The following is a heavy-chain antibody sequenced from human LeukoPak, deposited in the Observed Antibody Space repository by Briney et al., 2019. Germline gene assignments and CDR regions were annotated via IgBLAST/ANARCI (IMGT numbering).Heavy chain of an antibody. CDR3: ARQAFSGILTGYSGYYFDY. J-gene: IGHJ4*02. V-gene: IGHV4-39*01. D-gene: IGHD3-9*01. CDR1: GDSISSSSSY. Sequence: SETLSLTCTVSGDSISSSSSYWGWIRQPPGKGLEWIGSIYSGNTYYNTSLKSRVTISVDTSENQFSLKLNSVTAADTAVYYRARQAFSGILTGYSGYYFDYWGQGTLVTVSS. CDR2: IYSGNT.